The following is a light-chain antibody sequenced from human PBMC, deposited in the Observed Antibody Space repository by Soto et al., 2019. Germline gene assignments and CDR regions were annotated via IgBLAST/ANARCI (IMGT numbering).Light chain of an antibody. Sequence: DIQMTQSPSTLSVSLGDRITITCRASEDIDTSLAWFQQRPGKAPKVLIAGASGLMNGVPSTFSGSVSGPEFALTTCSVQPHDFATYFCQHYYSFAWTLGQGTKVEMK. CDR1: EDIDTS. V-gene: IGKV1-5*01. CDR3: QHYYSFAWT. CDR2: GAS. J-gene: IGKJ1*01.